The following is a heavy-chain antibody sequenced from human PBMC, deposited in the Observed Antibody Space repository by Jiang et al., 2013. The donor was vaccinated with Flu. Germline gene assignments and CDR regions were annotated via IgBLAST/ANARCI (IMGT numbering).Heavy chain of an antibody. CDR2: ISYDGSNK. CDR3: AKGPYGDYNEGIGWFDP. CDR1: FSSYG. Sequence: FSSYGMHWVRQAPGKGLEWVAVISYDGSNKYYADSVKGRFTISRDNSKNTLYLQMNSLRAEDTAVYYCAKGPYGDYNEGIGWFDPWGQGTLVTVSS. D-gene: IGHD4-17*01. J-gene: IGHJ5*02. V-gene: IGHV3-30*18.